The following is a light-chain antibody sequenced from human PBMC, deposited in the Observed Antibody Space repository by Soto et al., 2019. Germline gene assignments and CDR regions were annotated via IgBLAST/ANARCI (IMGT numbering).Light chain of an antibody. V-gene: IGLV6-57*04. J-gene: IGLJ3*02. CDR2: END. CDR1: SGSIASSY. CDR3: QSYDRFSPVV. Sequence: NFMLTQPHSVSGSPGKTVTISCTRTSGSIASSYVHWYQQRPGSAPTTLIFENDERPSGIPGRFSGSIDTSSNSASLTISGLRTEDEADYYCQSYDRFSPVVFGGWTKLTVL.